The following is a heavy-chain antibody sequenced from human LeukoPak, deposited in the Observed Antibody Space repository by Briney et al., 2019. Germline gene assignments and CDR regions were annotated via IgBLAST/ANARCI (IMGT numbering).Heavy chain of an antibody. CDR1: GFTFSTHD. V-gene: IGHV3-48*04. CDR3: ARVRYCSSTSCPSYYFDY. CDR2: ISSRSSTI. D-gene: IGHD2-2*01. J-gene: IGHJ4*02. Sequence: GGSLRLSCAASGFTFSTHDLNWVRQAPGKGLEWVSFISSRSSTIYYADSVKGRFTISRDNTKNSLYLQMNSLRAEDTAVYYCARVRYCSSTSCPSYYFDYWGQGTLVTVSS.